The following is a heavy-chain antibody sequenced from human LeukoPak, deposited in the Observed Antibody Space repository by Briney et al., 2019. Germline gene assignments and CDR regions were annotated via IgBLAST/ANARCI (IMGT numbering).Heavy chain of an antibody. D-gene: IGHD6-19*01. V-gene: IGHV3-7*01. Sequence: GGSLRLSCAASGFTFSRYWMSWVRQAPGKGLEWVANIKEDGSGKNYADSVKGRFTISRDNAKNSLYLQMNRLRADDTAVYYCERISVAGTPLDAFDIWGQGTIVTVSS. CDR2: IKEDGSGK. J-gene: IGHJ3*02. CDR3: ERISVAGTPLDAFDI. CDR1: GFTFSRYW.